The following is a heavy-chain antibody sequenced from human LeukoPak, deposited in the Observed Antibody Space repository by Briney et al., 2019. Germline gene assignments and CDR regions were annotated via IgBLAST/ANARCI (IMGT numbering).Heavy chain of an antibody. V-gene: IGHV1-69*05. CDR3: AREGGSVIAEWGNWFDP. Sequence: SVKVSRKASGGTFSSYAISWVRQAPGQGLEWMGRIIPIFGTANYAQKFQGRVTITTDESTSTAYMELSSLRSEDTAVYYCAREGGSVIAEWGNWFDPWGQGTLVTVSS. CDR1: GGTFSSYA. D-gene: IGHD6-13*01. J-gene: IGHJ5*02. CDR2: IIPIFGTA.